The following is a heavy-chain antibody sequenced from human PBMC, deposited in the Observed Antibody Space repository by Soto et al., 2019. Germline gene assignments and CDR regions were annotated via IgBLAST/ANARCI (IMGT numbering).Heavy chain of an antibody. Sequence: QVQLVESGGGVVQPGRSLRLSCAASGFTFSSYAMHWVRQAPGKGLEWVAVISYDGSNKYYADSVKGRFTISRDNSKNTLYLQINSLSAEDTAVYYCARSAQSYDLWSGYFSAFDIWGKGTMVTVSS. CDR2: ISYDGSNK. CDR3: ARSAQSYDLWSGYFSAFDI. V-gene: IGHV3-30-3*01. CDR1: GFTFSSYA. D-gene: IGHD3-3*01. J-gene: IGHJ3*02.